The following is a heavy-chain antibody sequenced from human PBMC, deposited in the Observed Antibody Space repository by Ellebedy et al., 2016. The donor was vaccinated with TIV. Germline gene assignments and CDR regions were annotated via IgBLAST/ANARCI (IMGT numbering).Heavy chain of an antibody. Sequence: ASVKVSCKASAGTFSSYAISWVRQAPGQGLEWMGGIIPIFATANYAQKFQGRVTITADKSTSTAYMELSSLRSEDTAVYYCAAAAIRPARLYYYYGMDVWGQGTTVTVSS. D-gene: IGHD2-2*01. V-gene: IGHV1-69*06. J-gene: IGHJ6*02. CDR3: AAAAIRPARLYYYYGMDV. CDR1: AGTFSSYA. CDR2: IIPIFATA.